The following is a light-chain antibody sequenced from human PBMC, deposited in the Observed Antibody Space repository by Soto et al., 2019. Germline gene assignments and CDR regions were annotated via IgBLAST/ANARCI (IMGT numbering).Light chain of an antibody. CDR3: AAWDDSLNGVV. CDR1: SSNIGSNT. J-gene: IGLJ2*01. Sequence: QLVLTQPPSASGTPGQKVTISCSGSSSNIGSNTVNWYQQFPGTAPKLLIYSNNLRPSGVPDRFSGSKSGTSASLAISGLQSEDEAEYYCAAWDDSLNGVVFAGGTQLTVL. V-gene: IGLV1-44*01. CDR2: SNN.